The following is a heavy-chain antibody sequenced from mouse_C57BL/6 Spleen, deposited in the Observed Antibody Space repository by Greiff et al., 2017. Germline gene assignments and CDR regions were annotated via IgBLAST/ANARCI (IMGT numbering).Heavy chain of an antibody. CDR1: GYAISSSW. CDR2: IYPGDGDT. Sequence: VKLLESGPELVKPGASVKISCKASGYAISSSWMNWVKQRPGKGLEWIGRIYPGDGDTNYNGKFKGKATLTADKPSSTAYIQLSRLTSEDSSVYFCARLSGTAYWGQGTLVTVSA. V-gene: IGHV1-82*01. D-gene: IGHD4-1*01. CDR3: ARLSGTAY. J-gene: IGHJ3*01.